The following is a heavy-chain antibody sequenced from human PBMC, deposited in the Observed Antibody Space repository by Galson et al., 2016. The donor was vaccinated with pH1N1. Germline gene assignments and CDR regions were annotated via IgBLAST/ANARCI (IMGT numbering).Heavy chain of an antibody. CDR3: ARAIAAAGSH. Sequence: SVKVSCKASGYTFIDYDINWLRQAPGQGLEWMGWIRPKTGNTGYAQRFQNRVAITRDTSTSTSDMEVTSLSSEDTAAYYCARAIAAAGSHWGQGTLLTVSS. CDR1: GYTFIDYD. D-gene: IGHD6-13*01. V-gene: IGHV1-8*01. CDR2: IRPKTGNT. J-gene: IGHJ4*02.